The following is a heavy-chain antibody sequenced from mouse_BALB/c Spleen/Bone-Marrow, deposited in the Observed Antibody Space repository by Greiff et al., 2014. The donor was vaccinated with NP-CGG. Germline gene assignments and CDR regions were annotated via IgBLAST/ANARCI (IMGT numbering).Heavy chain of an antibody. D-gene: IGHD1-1*01. CDR2: IDPANGNS. CDR1: GFNIKDTY. CDR3: AFITTVVEYYFDY. J-gene: IGHJ2*01. Sequence: EVKLMESGAELVKPGASVKLSCTASGFNIKDTYMHWVKQRPEQGLEWIGRIDPANGNSKYDPKFQGKATITADTSSNTAYLRLSSLTSEDTAVYYCAFITTVVEYYFDYWGQGTTLTVSS. V-gene: IGHV14-3*02.